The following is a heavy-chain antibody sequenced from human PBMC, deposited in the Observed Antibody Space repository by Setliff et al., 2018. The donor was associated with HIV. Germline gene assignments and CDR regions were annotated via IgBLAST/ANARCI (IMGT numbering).Heavy chain of an antibody. CDR2: IFYSGST. CDR3: ARDHKYYYDSSGLDY. Sequence: SETLSLTCTVSGGSITSSTYYWDWIRQPPGKGLEWIGSIFYSGSTYYNPSVKSRVTIPIDTSKNQFSLRLSSVTAADTAVYYRARDHKYYYDSSGLDYWGQGTLVTVSS. D-gene: IGHD3-22*01. CDR1: GGSITSSTYY. J-gene: IGHJ4*02. V-gene: IGHV4-39*07.